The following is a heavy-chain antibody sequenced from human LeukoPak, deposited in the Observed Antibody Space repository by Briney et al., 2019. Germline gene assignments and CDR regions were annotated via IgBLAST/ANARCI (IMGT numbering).Heavy chain of an antibody. CDR3: AKARMLRFLEWLSFGDY. CDR2: ISSSSSTI. D-gene: IGHD3-3*01. CDR1: GFTFSSYS. J-gene: IGHJ4*02. V-gene: IGHV3-48*04. Sequence: GGSLRLSCAASGFTFSSYSMNWVRQAPGKGLEWVSYISSSSSTIYYADSVKGRFTISRDNAKNSLYLQMNSLRAEDTAVYYCAKARMLRFLEWLSFGDYWGQGTLVTVSS.